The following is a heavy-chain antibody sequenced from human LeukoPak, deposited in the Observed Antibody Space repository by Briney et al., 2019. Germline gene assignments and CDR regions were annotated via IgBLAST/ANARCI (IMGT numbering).Heavy chain of an antibody. J-gene: IGHJ6*03. CDR2: IKLDGSEQ. D-gene: IGHD1-26*01. CDR1: GLTISNNW. Sequence: TGGPLRLSCADSGLTISNNWMSWVRQAPGKGLEWVANIKLDGSEQYYVDSVKGRFTISRDNAKNSLYLQMNSLRAEDTAVYYCARATDYYYYYMDVWGNGTTVTISS. V-gene: IGHV3-7*04. CDR3: ARATDYYYYYMDV.